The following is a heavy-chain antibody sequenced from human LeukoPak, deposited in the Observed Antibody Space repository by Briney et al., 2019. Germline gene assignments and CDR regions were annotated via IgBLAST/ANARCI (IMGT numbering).Heavy chain of an antibody. CDR3: AREHTPYGSGCTAAY. V-gene: IGHV3-48*01. D-gene: IGHD6-19*01. Sequence: GGSLRLSCAASGFTFSSYGMNWGRQVPGTGLEWVSYVSPSSSSIYYADSVKGRFTISRDNAKNSLYLQMNSLRAEDTAVYYCAREHTPYGSGCTAAYWGQGTLVTVSS. CDR2: VSPSSSSI. J-gene: IGHJ4*02. CDR1: GFTFSSYG.